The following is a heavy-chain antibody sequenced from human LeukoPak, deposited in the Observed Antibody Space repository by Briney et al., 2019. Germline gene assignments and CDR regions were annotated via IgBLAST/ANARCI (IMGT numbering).Heavy chain of an antibody. D-gene: IGHD6-6*01. Sequence: SQTLSLTCTVSGGSISSGGYYWSWIRQPPGKGLEWIGSIYYSGSTYYNPSLKSRVTISVDTSKNQFSLKVSSVTAADTAVYYCAREKYSPGAVDYWGQGSLVTVSS. J-gene: IGHJ4*02. CDR1: GGSISSGGYY. V-gene: IGHV4-39*01. CDR3: AREKYSPGAVDY. CDR2: IYYSGST.